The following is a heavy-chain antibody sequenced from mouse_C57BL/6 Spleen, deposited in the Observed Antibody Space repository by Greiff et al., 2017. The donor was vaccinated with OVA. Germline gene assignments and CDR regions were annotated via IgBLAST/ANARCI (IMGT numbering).Heavy chain of an antibody. J-gene: IGHJ4*01. Sequence: VMLVESGPGLVQPSQSLSITCTVSGFSLTSYGVHWVRQSPGKGLEWLGVIWSGGSTDYNAAFISRLSISKDNSKSQVFFKMNSLQADDTAIYYCARDIGSSYEAMDYWGQGTSVTVSS. CDR2: IWSGGST. V-gene: IGHV2-2*01. D-gene: IGHD1-1*01. CDR3: ARDIGSSYEAMDY. CDR1: GFSLTSYG.